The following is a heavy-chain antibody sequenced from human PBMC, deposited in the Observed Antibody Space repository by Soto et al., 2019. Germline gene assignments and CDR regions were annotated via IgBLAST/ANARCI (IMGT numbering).Heavy chain of an antibody. CDR1: GGSITSGGYY. CDR3: ARRVFP. CDR2: IYYSGFT. J-gene: IGHJ5*02. V-gene: IGHV4-31*03. Sequence: QVQLQESGPGLVKPSQTLSLTCTVSGGSITSGGYYWSWIRQHPGKGLEWIGYIYYSGFTYYNPSLXSXLTIPVDTSRNPFSLPLSSVTAADPAVYYCARRVFPWGQGTLVTVSS.